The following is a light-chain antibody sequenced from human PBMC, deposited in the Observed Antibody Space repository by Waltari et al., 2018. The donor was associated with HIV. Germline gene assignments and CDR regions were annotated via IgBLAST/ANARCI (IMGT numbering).Light chain of an antibody. CDR2: GAS. J-gene: IGKJ2*01. Sequence: EIVMTQSPATLSVFPGESATLSCRASQSISSNLAWYQHKPGQAPRPLIYGASTRATGIPARFTGSGSGTDFTLTISSLQSEDVAVYYCQQYYSTSYTFGQGTKLEIK. CDR1: QSISSN. V-gene: IGKV3-15*01. CDR3: QQYYSTSYT.